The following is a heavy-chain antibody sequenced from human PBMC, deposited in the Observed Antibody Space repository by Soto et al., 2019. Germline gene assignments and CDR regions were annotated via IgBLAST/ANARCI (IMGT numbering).Heavy chain of an antibody. CDR1: GYTFTSYG. D-gene: IGHD3-3*01. J-gene: IGHJ6*02. Sequence: ASVKVSCKASGYTFTSYGISWVRQAPGQGLEWMGWISAYNGNTNYAQKLQGRVTMTTDTSTSTAYMELRSLRSDDTAVYYCARDHGPYDFWSGYFPSGYYYYGMDVRGQGTTVTVSS. CDR2: ISAYNGNT. V-gene: IGHV1-18*04. CDR3: ARDHGPYDFWSGYFPSGYYYYGMDV.